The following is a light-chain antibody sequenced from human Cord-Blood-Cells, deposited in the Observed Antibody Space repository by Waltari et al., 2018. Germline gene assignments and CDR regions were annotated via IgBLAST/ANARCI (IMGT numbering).Light chain of an antibody. CDR2: DVS. CDR1: SSYVGGYNY. J-gene: IGLJ1*01. V-gene: IGLV2-14*03. CDR3: SSYTSSSTLV. Sequence: QSALTQPASVSGSPGQSLTIPCTGTSSYVGGYNYVSWYQQHPGKAPKLMIYDVSNRPSGVSNRFSGSKSGNTASLTISGLQAEDEADYYCSSYTSSSTLVFGTGTKVTVL.